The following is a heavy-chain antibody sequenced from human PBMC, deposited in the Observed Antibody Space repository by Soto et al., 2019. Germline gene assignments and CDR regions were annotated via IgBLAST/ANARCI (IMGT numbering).Heavy chain of an antibody. CDR3: ASGSVLLYVSGPEYFQH. J-gene: IGHJ1*01. V-gene: IGHV3-7*05. CDR2: INQDGSEK. CDR1: GFTFSGYW. Sequence: EVQLVESGGGLVQPGGSLRLSCATSGFTFSGYWMSWVRQAPGKGLEWMSNINQDGSEKYYVDSVKGRFTISRDNAKNSLYLQINSLRAEDTAVYYCASGSVLLYVSGPEYFQHWGQGTLVTVSS. D-gene: IGHD3-10*01.